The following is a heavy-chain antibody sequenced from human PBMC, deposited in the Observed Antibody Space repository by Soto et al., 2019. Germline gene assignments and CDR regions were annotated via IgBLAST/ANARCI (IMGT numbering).Heavy chain of an antibody. CDR3: ARDPSSSLWTYYGMDL. Sequence: GGSLRLSCAASGFSFSIYTMNWVRQAPGKGLEWVSSIISSSSYKYYADSVKGRFTISRDNAKNSLYLQMDSLRVEDTAIYYCARDPSSSLWTYYGMDLWGQGTTVTVSS. V-gene: IGHV3-21*01. J-gene: IGHJ6*02. D-gene: IGHD6-6*01. CDR1: GFSFSIYT. CDR2: IISSSSYK.